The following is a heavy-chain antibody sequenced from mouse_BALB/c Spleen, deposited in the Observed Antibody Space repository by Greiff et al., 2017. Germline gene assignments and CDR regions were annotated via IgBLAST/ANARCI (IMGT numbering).Heavy chain of an antibody. CDR1: GFNIKDTY. Sequence: VQLQQSGAELVKPGASVKLSCTASGFNIKDTYMHWVKQRPEQGLEWIGRIDPANGNTKYDPKFQGKATITADTSSNTAYLQLSSLTSEDTAVYYCARSDRSYAMDYWGQGTSVTVSS. D-gene: IGHD2-14*01. V-gene: IGHV14-3*02. CDR2: IDPANGNT. J-gene: IGHJ4*01. CDR3: ARSDRSYAMDY.